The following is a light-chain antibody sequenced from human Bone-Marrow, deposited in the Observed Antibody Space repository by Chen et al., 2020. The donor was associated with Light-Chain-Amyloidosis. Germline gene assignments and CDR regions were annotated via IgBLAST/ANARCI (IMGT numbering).Light chain of an antibody. CDR2: AVS. Sequence: QSALPQPASVSGSPGQSIPIPRTGTSGDVGTYNYASWYQQHPGKAPKVMIYAVSNRPSGVSNRFSGSKSGNTASLTISGLQAEDEADYYCSSFTSSSSYVFGPGTKVTVL. CDR3: SSFTSSSSYV. V-gene: IGLV2-14*01. J-gene: IGLJ1*01. CDR1: SGDVGTYNY.